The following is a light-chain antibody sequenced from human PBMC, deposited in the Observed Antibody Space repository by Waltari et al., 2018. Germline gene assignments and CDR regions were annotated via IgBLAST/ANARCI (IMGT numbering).Light chain of an antibody. CDR1: QCISSY. CDR3: QQYHNYPF. CDR2: GAS. Sequence: AIRITQSPSSLSASTGNRVTIPCRASQCISSYLAWYQQKPGKAPKLLIYGASTLQSGVPSRFSGSGSGTDFTLTISCLQSEDFATYYCQQYHNYPFFGGGTRVEIK. J-gene: IGKJ4*01. V-gene: IGKV1-8*01.